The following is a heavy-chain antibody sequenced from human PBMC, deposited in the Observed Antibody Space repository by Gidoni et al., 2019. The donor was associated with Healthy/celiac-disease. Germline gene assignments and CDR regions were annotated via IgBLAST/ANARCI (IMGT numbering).Heavy chain of an antibody. CDR1: GGSISRGGYY. Sequence: QVQLQESGPGLVKPSPTLSLTCTVSGGSISRGGYYWSWIRQHPGKGLEWIGYIYYSGSTYYNPSLKSRVTISVDTSKNQFSLKLSSVTAADTAVYYCARVYDRRPTAPFDAFDIWGQGTMVTVSS. CDR2: IYYSGST. J-gene: IGHJ3*02. D-gene: IGHD3-22*01. V-gene: IGHV4-31*03. CDR3: ARVYDRRPTAPFDAFDI.